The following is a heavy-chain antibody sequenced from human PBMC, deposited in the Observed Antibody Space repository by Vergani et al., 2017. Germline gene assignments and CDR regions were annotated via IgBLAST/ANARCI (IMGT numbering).Heavy chain of an antibody. CDR2: NSGSGGRT. CDR3: AKDQVRIAARPDPLDY. Sequence: VQLVESGGGVVQPGRSRRLSCAASGFTFDDFGMSWVRQAPGKGLEWVSANSGSGGRTYYADYVKGQFTNSRDNSKNTLYLQMNSLRAEDTSVYYCAKDQVRIAARPDPLDYWGQGTLVTVSS. D-gene: IGHD6-6*01. CDR1: GFTFDDFG. J-gene: IGHJ4*02. V-gene: IGHV3-23*04.